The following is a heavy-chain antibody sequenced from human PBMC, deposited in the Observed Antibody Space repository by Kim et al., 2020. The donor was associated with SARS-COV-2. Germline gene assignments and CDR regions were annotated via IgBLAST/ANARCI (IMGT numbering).Heavy chain of an antibody. CDR2: IYYSGST. V-gene: IGHV4-39*01. J-gene: IGHJ4*02. CDR3: ARFIAAANLSFDY. D-gene: IGHD6-13*01. CDR1: GGSISSSSYY. Sequence: SETLSLTCTVSGGSISSSSYYWGWIRQPPGKGLEWIGSIYYSGSTYYNPSLKSRVTISVDTSKNQFSLKLSSVTAADTAVYYCARFIAAANLSFDYWGQGTLVTVSS.